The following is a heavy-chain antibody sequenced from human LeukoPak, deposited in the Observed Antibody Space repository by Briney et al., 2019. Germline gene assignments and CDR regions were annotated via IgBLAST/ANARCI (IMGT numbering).Heavy chain of an antibody. D-gene: IGHD2-21*02. V-gene: IGHV3-30*03. CDR1: GFSLSDFG. CDR2: MSSDERNQ. CDR3: AIGGLTTIDY. Sequence: GGSLRLSCAASGFSLSDFGTHWVRQAPGKGLEWVAVMSSDERNQYYADSVQGRFTLSRDNSRNTLFLQMNSLRVEDTAVYYCAIGGLTTIDYWGQGALVAVSS. J-gene: IGHJ4*02.